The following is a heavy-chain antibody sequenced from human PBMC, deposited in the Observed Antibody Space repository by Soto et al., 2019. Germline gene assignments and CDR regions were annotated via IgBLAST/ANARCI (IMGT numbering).Heavy chain of an antibody. J-gene: IGHJ3*02. CDR2: IIPILGIA. CDR3: ARVLRDCSGGSCYSGAFDI. CDR1: GGTFSSYT. D-gene: IGHD2-15*01. Sequence: QVQLVQSGAEVKKPGSSVKVSCKASGGTFSSYTISWVRQAPGQGLEWMGRIIPILGIANYAQKFQGRVTIIADKSTSTAYMELSSLRSEDTAVYYCARVLRDCSGGSCYSGAFDIWGQGTMVTVSS. V-gene: IGHV1-69*02.